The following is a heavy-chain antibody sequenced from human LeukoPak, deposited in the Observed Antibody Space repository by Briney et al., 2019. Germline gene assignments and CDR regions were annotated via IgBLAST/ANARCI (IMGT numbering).Heavy chain of an antibody. CDR1: GGSISSYY. D-gene: IGHD3-10*01. Sequence: SETLSLTCTVSGGSISSYYWSWIRQSPGKGLEWIGHIYYSGSTNYNSSLKSRVTISIDTSKNQFSLKLSSVTAADTAVYYCARTRSPTMVLFDYWDQGTLVTVSS. CDR2: IYYSGST. J-gene: IGHJ4*02. V-gene: IGHV4-59*01. CDR3: ARTRSPTMVLFDY.